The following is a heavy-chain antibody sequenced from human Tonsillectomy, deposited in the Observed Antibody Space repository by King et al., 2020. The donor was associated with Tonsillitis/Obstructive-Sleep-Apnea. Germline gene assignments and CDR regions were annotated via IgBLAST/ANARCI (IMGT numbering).Heavy chain of an antibody. Sequence: VQLVESGGGVVQPGRSLRLSCATSGFTFSSYGMHWVRQAPGKGLEWVAVIWHDGSNKYYADSVRGRFTISRDNSKNTLYLQMNSLRAEDTAVYYCAREAQVVVATYFDYWGQGNLVTVSS. J-gene: IGHJ4*02. CDR2: IWHDGSNK. D-gene: IGHD2-15*01. CDR1: GFTFSSYG. CDR3: AREAQVVVATYFDY. V-gene: IGHV3-33*01.